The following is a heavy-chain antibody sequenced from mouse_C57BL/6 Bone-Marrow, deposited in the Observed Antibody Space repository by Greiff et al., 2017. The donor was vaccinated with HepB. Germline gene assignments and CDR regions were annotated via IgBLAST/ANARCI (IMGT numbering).Heavy chain of an antibody. CDR1: GYSITSGYY. V-gene: IGHV3-6*01. CDR2: ISYDGSN. CDR3: ARATTVTSYAMDY. D-gene: IGHD1-1*01. Sequence: EVQLVESGPGLVKPSQSLSLTCSVTGYSITSGYYWNWIRQFPGNKLEWMGYISYDGSNNYNPSLKNRISITRDTSKNQFFLKLNSVTTEDTATYYCARATTVTSYAMDYWGQGTSVTVSS. J-gene: IGHJ4*01.